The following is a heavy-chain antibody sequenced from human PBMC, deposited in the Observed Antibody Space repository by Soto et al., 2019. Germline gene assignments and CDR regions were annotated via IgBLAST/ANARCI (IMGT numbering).Heavy chain of an antibody. J-gene: IGHJ4*02. V-gene: IGHV3-7*04. D-gene: IGHD3-9*01. CDR3: VRAISGSFAL. Sequence: EVQLVESGGGLVQSGGSLRLSCEASGFSFITYWMNWVRQAPGKGLEWLASIKEDGSEKQYVDSVKGRFTISRDNAKNLFYLQMDSLKGGDTGVYYCVRAISGSFALWGQGTLVIVSS. CDR1: GFSFITYW. CDR2: IKEDGSEK.